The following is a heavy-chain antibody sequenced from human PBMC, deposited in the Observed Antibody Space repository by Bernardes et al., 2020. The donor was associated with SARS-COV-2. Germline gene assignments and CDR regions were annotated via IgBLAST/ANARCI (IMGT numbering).Heavy chain of an antibody. CDR3: AREARGYCSSTSCYTGFDY. V-gene: IGHV4-59*01. Sequence: SETLSLTCTVSGGSISSYYWSWIRQPPGKGLEWIGYIYYSGSTNYNPSLKSRVTISVDTSKNQFSLKLSSVSAADTAVYYCAREARGYCSSTSCYTGFDYWGQGTLVTVSS. CDR2: IYYSGST. J-gene: IGHJ4*02. CDR1: GGSISSYY. D-gene: IGHD2-2*02.